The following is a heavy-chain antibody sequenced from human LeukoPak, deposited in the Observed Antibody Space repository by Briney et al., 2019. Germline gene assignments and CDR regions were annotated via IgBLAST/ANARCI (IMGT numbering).Heavy chain of an antibody. CDR3: LREVDWKYAFDY. CDR1: GFTFNSYV. D-gene: IGHD1-7*01. J-gene: IGHJ4*02. Sequence: GGSLRLSCAASGFTFNSYVMHWVRQAPGKGLEWVAVIRPDGSHISYVDPVKGRFTISRDNSNNMLYLQMSSLRAEDTALYYCLREVDWKYAFDYWGRGTLVTVSS. CDR2: IRPDGSHI. V-gene: IGHV3-33*08.